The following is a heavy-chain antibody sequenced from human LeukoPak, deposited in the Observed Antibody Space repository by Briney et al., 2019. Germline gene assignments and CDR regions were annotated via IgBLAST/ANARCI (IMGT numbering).Heavy chain of an antibody. Sequence: GGSLRLSCAASGFTFSSYAMSWVRQAPGKGLEWVAAISGSGDATFYTDSVKGRFTFSRDNSRNALYLQMNSLRAEDTAVYYCAKVKDISGYQHFDYWGQGTLVTVSS. CDR2: ISGSGDAT. D-gene: IGHD3-22*01. J-gene: IGHJ4*02. V-gene: IGHV3-23*01. CDR1: GFTFSSYA. CDR3: AKVKDISGYQHFDY.